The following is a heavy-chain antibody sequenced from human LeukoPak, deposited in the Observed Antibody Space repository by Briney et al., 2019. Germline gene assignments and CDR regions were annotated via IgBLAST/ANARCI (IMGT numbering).Heavy chain of an antibody. CDR1: GGSISSGVYY. D-gene: IGHD1-20*01. CDR3: AREGNWNDVPWFDP. Sequence: SETLSLTCTVSGGSISSGVYYWSWIRQPAGKGLERIGRIYTSGSTNYNPSLKGRVTISVDTSKNQFSLKLSSVTAADTAVYYCAREGNWNDVPWFDPWGQGTLITVSS. CDR2: IYTSGST. V-gene: IGHV4-61*02. J-gene: IGHJ5*02.